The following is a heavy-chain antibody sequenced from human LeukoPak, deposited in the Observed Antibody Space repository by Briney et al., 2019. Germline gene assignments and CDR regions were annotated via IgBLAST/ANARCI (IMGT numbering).Heavy chain of an antibody. J-gene: IGHJ6*02. D-gene: IGHD2-15*01. CDR2: IIPILGIA. Sequence: ASVKVSCKASGGTFSSYAISWMRQAPGQGLEWMGRIIPILGIANYAQKFQGRVTITADKSTSTAYMELSSLRSEDTAVYYCARVGCSGGSCYSSHYYGMDVWGQGTTVTVSS. CDR3: ARVGCSGGSCYSSHYYGMDV. V-gene: IGHV1-69*04. CDR1: GGTFSSYA.